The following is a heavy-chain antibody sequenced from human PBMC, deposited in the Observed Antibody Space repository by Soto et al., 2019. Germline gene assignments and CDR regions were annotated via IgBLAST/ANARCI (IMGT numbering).Heavy chain of an antibody. CDR3: ARVGGYGSGSYYNVDYYYYYGMDV. Sequence: ASVKVSCKASGYTFTSYGISWVRQAPGQGLEWMGWISAYNGNTNYAQKLQGRVTMTTATSTSTAYMELRSLRSDDTAVYYCARVGGYGSGSYYNVDYYYYYGMDVWGQGTTVTVSS. V-gene: IGHV1-18*01. CDR1: GYTFTSYG. CDR2: ISAYNGNT. D-gene: IGHD3-10*01. J-gene: IGHJ6*02.